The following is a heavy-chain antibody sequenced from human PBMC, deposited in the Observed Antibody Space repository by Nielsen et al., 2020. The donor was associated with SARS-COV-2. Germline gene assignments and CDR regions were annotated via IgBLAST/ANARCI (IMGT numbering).Heavy chain of an antibody. V-gene: IGHV1-2*02. Sequence: ASVKVSCKASGYTFTGYYMHWVRQAPGQGLEWMGWINPNSGGTNYAQKFQGRVTMTRDTSISTAYMELSRLRSDDTAVYYCARTGIAVAGIAFDYWGQGTLVTVSS. J-gene: IGHJ4*02. CDR2: INPNSGGT. CDR3: ARTGIAVAGIAFDY. CDR1: GYTFTGYY. D-gene: IGHD6-19*01.